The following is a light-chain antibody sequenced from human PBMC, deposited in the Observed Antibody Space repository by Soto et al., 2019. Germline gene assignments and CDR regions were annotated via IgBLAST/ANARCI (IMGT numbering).Light chain of an antibody. CDR2: GNN. J-gene: IGLJ1*01. CDR1: SANIGAGYD. CDR3: QSYDSTLSARYV. V-gene: IGLV1-40*01. Sequence: QSVLTQPPSVSGAPGQRVTISCTGSSANIGAGYDVHWYQQRPGTAPKLLIFGNNNRPSGVPDRFSGSKSGTSASLAITGLQAEDEGDYYCQSYDSTLSARYVFXTGTKLTVL.